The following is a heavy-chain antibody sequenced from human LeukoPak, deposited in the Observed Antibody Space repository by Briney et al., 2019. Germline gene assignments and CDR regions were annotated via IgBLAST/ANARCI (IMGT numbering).Heavy chain of an antibody. V-gene: IGHV4-61*02. Sequence: SETLSLSCTVSGGSFSSRPYYWSWIRQPAGKGLEWIGRIYTSGDTDYNPSLKSRVTISVGTSKNQFSLQLSSLTASDTAVYYCARVGPYIEVDPWGQGTLVIVSS. CDR1: GGSFSSRPYY. CDR3: ARVGPYIEVDP. D-gene: IGHD5-12*01. J-gene: IGHJ5*02. CDR2: IYTSGDT.